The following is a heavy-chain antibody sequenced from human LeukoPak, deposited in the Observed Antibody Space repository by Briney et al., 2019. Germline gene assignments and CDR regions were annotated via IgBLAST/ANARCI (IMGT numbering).Heavy chain of an antibody. CDR2: ISSSGSTI. D-gene: IGHD3-10*01. V-gene: IGHV3-48*03. Sequence: GGSLRLSCAASGFTFSSYEMNWVRQAPGKGLEWVSYISSSGSTIYYADSVKGRFTISRDNAKNSLYLQMNSLRAEDTAVYYCARDLSYYGSGSFDYWGQGTLVTVSS. J-gene: IGHJ4*02. CDR3: ARDLSYYGSGSFDY. CDR1: GFTFSSYE.